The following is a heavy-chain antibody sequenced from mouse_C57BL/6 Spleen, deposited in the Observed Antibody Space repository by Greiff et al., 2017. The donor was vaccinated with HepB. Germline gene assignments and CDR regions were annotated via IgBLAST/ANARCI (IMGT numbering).Heavy chain of an antibody. D-gene: IGHD2-4*01. CDR2: ISYDGSN. V-gene: IGHV3-6*01. CDR3: ARPDYDYDGFAY. Sequence: EVKLVESGPGLVKPSQSLSLTCSVTGYSITSGYYWNWIRQFPGNKLEWMGYISYDGSNNYNPSLKNRISITRDTSKNQFFLKLKSVTTEDTATYYCARPDYDYDGFAYWGQGTLVTVSA. CDR1: GYSITSGYY. J-gene: IGHJ3*01.